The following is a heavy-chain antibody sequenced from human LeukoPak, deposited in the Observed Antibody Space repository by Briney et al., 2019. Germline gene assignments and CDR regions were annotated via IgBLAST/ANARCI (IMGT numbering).Heavy chain of an antibody. V-gene: IGHV3-21*01. CDR3: VRGYSNYGYAFDI. D-gene: IGHD4-11*01. J-gene: IGHJ3*02. CDR2: ISSSSSYI. Sequence: GGSLRLSCAVSGFTFSSYSMNWVRQAPGKGLEWVSSISSSSSYIYYADSVKGRFTISRDNAKNSLYLQMNSLRAEDTAVYYCVRGYSNYGYAFDIWGQGTMVTVSS. CDR1: GFTFSSYS.